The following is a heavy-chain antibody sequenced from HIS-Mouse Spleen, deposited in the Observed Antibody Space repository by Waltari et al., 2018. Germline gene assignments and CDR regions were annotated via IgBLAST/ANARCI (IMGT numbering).Heavy chain of an antibody. CDR1: GGSISSSSYY. CDR2: IDYSGST. CDR3: AREIPYSSSWYDWYFDL. V-gene: IGHV4-39*07. Sequence: QLQLQESGPGLVKPSETLSLTCTVSGGSISSSSYYWGWITQPPGKGLGWIGSIDYSGSTYYNPSLTRRVTISVDTSKNQFSLKLSSVTAADTAVYYCAREIPYSSSWYDWYFDLWGRGTLVTVSS. D-gene: IGHD6-13*01. J-gene: IGHJ2*01.